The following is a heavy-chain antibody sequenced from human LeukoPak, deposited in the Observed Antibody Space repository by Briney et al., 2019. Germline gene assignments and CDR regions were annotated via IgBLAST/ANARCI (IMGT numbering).Heavy chain of an antibody. CDR3: AKDRYCSGSSCALYYFDS. Sequence: PGGSLRLSCAASGFTFSSYVMSWVRQAPGKGLEWVSTISDSGGSTYYTDSVKGRFTISRDNPKNTLYLQMNSLRAEDTAVYYCAKDRYCSGSSCALYYFDSWGQGTLVTVSS. V-gene: IGHV3-23*01. CDR1: GFTFSSYV. D-gene: IGHD2-15*01. J-gene: IGHJ4*02. CDR2: ISDSGGST.